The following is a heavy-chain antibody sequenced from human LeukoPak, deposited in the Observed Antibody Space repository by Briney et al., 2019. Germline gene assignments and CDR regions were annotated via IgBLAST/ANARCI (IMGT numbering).Heavy chain of an antibody. J-gene: IGHJ4*02. V-gene: IGHV3-11*05. D-gene: IGHD3-10*01. CDR3: ARALYGSGSYSTY. CDR1: GFTFSDFF. CDR2: ISHSSDFT. Sequence: GGSPRLSCAASGFTFSDFFMTWIRQAPGKGLEWVSYISHSSDFTAYSDSVEGRFTISRDNARNSLYLQMNSLRAEDTAVYYCARALYGSGSYSTYWGQGTLVTVSS.